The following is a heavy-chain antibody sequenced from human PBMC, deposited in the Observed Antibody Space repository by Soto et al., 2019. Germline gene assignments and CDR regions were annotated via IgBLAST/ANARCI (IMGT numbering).Heavy chain of an antibody. V-gene: IGHV3-7*05. CDR1: GFTFSGYW. CDR2: IKQDGSEQ. Sequence: EVQLVESGGGLVQPGGSLRLSCAASGFTFSGYWMSWVRQAPGKGLEWVANIKQDGSEQFYVDSVKGRFTISRDNAKNSLYLQMNRLGAEDTAVYYCAREAVWGQGTTVTVSS. CDR3: AREAV. J-gene: IGHJ6*02.